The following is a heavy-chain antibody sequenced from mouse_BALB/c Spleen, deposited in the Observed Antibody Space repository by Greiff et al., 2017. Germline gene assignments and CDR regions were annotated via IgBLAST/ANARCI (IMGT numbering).Heavy chain of an antibody. CDR1: GFTFSSYG. D-gene: IGHD2-1*01. CDR3: ARARNYPAWFAY. J-gene: IGHJ3*01. Sequence: EVKVVESGGGLVQPGGSLKLSCAASGFTFSSYGMSWVRQTPDKRLELVATINSNGGSTYYPDSVKGRFTISRDNAKNTLYLQMSSLKSEDTAMYYCARARNYPAWFAYWGQGTLVTVSA. CDR2: INSNGGST. V-gene: IGHV5-6-3*01.